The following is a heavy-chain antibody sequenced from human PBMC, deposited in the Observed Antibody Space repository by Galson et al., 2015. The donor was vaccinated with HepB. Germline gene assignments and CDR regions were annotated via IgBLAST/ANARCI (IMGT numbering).Heavy chain of an antibody. V-gene: IGHV3-30*02. D-gene: IGHD6-19*01. CDR2: IRYDGSNK. CDR3: AKASDGYSSGWAFDY. Sequence: SLRLSCAASGFTFSSYGMHWVRQAPGKGLEWVAFIRYDGSNKYYADSVKGRFTISRDNSKNTLYLQMNSLRAEDTAVYYCAKASDGYSSGWAFDYWGQGTLVTVSS. J-gene: IGHJ4*02. CDR1: GFTFSSYG.